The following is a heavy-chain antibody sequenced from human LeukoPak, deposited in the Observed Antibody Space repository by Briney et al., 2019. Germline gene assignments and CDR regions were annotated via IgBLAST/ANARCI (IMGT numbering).Heavy chain of an antibody. V-gene: IGHV1-58*02. CDR1: GFTFTSSA. Sequence: GASVKVSCKASGFTFTSSAMQWVRQARGQRLEWIGWIVVGSGNTNYAQKFQERVTITRDMSTSTAYMELSSLRSEDTAVYYCAADSYYYYGMDVWGQGTTVTVSS. CDR2: IVVGSGNT. J-gene: IGHJ6*02. CDR3: AADSYYYYGMDV.